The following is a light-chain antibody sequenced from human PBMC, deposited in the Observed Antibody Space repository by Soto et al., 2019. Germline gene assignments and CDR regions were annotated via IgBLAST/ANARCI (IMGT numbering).Light chain of an antibody. V-gene: IGLV2-14*01. CDR1: SSDVGGYNY. CDR3: SSYTSSSTTVV. J-gene: IGLJ2*01. Sequence: QSALTQPASVSGSPGQSITISCTGTSSDVGGYNYVSWYQQHPGKAPKLMIYDVSNRPSGVSNRFSGSKSGNTASLTISGLHPEDEADYYYSSYTSSSTTVVFGGGTKLTVL. CDR2: DVS.